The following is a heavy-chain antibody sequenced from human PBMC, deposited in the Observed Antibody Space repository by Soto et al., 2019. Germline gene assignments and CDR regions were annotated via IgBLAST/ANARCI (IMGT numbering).Heavy chain of an antibody. CDR3: ARGGHIVVVTAALDY. CDR1: GDTFTDYY. Sequence: ASVKVSCKASGDTFTDYYIHWVRQAPGQGLEWMGTVNPSGGHTTYAQHFLGRVTMTRDTSTSTLYMELTSLTSDDTAIYYCARGGHIVVVTAALDYWGQGTLVTVSS. CDR2: VNPSGGHT. V-gene: IGHV1-46*01. J-gene: IGHJ4*02. D-gene: IGHD2-21*02.